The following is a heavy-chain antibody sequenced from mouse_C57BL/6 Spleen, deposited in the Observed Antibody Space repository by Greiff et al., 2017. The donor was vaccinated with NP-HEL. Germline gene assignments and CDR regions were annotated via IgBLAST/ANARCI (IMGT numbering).Heavy chain of an antibody. Sequence: EVQLQQSGEGLVKPGGSLKLSCAASGFTFSSYAMSWVRQTPEKRLEWVAYISSGGDYIYYADTVKGRFTISRDNARNTLYLQMSSLKSEDTAMYYCTREGAYYDYLYYYAMDYWGQGTSVTVSS. CDR3: TREGAYYDYLYYYAMDY. CDR1: GFTFSSYA. V-gene: IGHV5-9-1*02. D-gene: IGHD2-4*01. CDR2: ISSGGDYI. J-gene: IGHJ4*01.